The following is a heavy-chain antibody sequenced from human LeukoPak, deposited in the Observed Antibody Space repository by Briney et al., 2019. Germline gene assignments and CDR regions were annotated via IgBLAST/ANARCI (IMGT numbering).Heavy chain of an antibody. V-gene: IGHV3-23*01. CDR3: AKDPPGYCSGGSCYY. Sequence: GGSLRLSCAASGFTFSSYAMNWVRQAPGKGLEWVSAISAGGDTPYYADSAKGRFTISRDNSKNTVYLQMNSLRAGDTAVYYCAKDPPGYCSGGSCYYWGQGTLVTVSS. CDR1: GFTFSSYA. CDR2: ISAGGDTP. J-gene: IGHJ4*02. D-gene: IGHD2-15*01.